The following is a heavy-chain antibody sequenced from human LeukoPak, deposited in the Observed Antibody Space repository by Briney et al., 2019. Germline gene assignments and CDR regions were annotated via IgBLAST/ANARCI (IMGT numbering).Heavy chain of an antibody. CDR1: GGSISSSTFY. V-gene: IGHV4-39*07. CDR2: LYYSGST. D-gene: IGHD6-13*01. Sequence: PSATLSLTCTVSGGSISSSTFYWGWIRQPPGQGLEWIGSLYYSGSTYYNPSLKSRVTISVDMSKNHFSLRLSSVTAADTAVYYCARGSSSDIDYWGQGTLVTVSS. J-gene: IGHJ4*02. CDR3: ARGSSSDIDY.